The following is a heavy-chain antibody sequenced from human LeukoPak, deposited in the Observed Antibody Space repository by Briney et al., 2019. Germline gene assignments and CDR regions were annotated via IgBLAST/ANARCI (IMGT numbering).Heavy chain of an antibody. Sequence: GGSLRLSCAASGFTLSNYGMHWVRQAPGKGLEWVAVISYDGSNKYYADSVKGRFTISRDNSKNTLYLQMNSLRAEDTAVYYCAKDIAVAGDYYLDYWGQGTLVTVSS. CDR1: GFTLSNYG. D-gene: IGHD6-19*01. V-gene: IGHV3-30*18. CDR3: AKDIAVAGDYYLDY. CDR2: ISYDGSNK. J-gene: IGHJ4*02.